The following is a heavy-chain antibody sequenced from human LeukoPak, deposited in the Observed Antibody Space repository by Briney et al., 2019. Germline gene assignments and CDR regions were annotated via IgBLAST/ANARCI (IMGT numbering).Heavy chain of an antibody. CDR2: IRYDGSNK. CDR1: GFTFSSYG. V-gene: IGHV3-30*02. CDR3: AKPTYSGSYESLFDY. D-gene: IGHD1-26*01. J-gene: IGHJ4*02. Sequence: GGSLRLSCAASGFTFSSYGTHWVRQAPGKGLEWVAFIRYDGSNKYYADSVKGRFTISRDNSKNTLYLQMNSLRAEDTAVYYCAKPTYSGSYESLFDYWGQGTLVTVSS.